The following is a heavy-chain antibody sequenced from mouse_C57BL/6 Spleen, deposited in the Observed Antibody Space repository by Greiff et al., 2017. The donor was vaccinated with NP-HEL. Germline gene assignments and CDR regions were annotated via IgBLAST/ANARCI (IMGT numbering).Heavy chain of an antibody. CDR2: INPGSGGT. D-gene: IGHD1-1*01. CDR1: GYAFTNYL. J-gene: IGHJ2*01. CDR3: ERGDYGSSYI. V-gene: IGHV1-54*01. Sequence: QVQLQQSGAELVRPGTSVKVSCKASGYAFTNYLIEWVKQRPGQGLEWIGVINPGSGGTNYNEKFKGKATLTADKSSSTAYMQLSSLTSEDSAVYVCERGDYGSSYIWGQGTTLTVSS.